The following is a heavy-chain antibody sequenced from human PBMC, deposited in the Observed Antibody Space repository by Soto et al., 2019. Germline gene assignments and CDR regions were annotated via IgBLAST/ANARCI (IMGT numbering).Heavy chain of an antibody. CDR2: ISYDGSNK. CDR3: ASGRYPCDWYDS. V-gene: IGHV3-30*03. D-gene: IGHD1-26*01. Sequence: RPSCGASGSTLKTYCIDWVPQASGKGLERVAIISYDGSNKYYEDSVKGRFAISRDNANIALYLQMNSVRAVDSAVYYYASGRYPCDWYDSWGQGTLVTVSS. J-gene: IGHJ5*01. CDR1: GSTLKTYC.